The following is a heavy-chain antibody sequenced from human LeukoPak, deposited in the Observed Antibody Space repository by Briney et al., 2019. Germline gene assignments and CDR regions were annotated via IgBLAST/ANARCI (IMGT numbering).Heavy chain of an antibody. CDR1: GYTFTGYY. CDR2: INPNSGGT. Sequence: GASVKVSCKASGYTFTGYYMHWVRQAPGQGLEWMGWINPNSGGTNYAQKFQGRVTMTRDTSISTAYMELSRLRSDDTAVYYCARDKASYDILTGYYGYWGQGTLVTVSS. J-gene: IGHJ4*02. V-gene: IGHV1-2*02. D-gene: IGHD3-9*01. CDR3: ARDKASYDILTGYYGY.